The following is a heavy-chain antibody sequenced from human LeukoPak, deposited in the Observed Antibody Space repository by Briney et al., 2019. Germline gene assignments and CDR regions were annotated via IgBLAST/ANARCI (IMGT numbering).Heavy chain of an antibody. CDR1: GYSISSGFY. CDR2: IYHSGTT. J-gene: IGHJ5*02. D-gene: IGHD4-17*01. V-gene: IGHV4-38-2*01. CDR3: ARAPYGDYGVNWFDT. Sequence: PSGTPSLTCAVSGYSISSGFYWGWIRQPPGKGLEWIGSIYHSGTTQCNPSLKSRLTISVDISKNQSSLKLSSVTAADTAVYYCARAPYGDYGVNWFDTWGQGTLVPVS.